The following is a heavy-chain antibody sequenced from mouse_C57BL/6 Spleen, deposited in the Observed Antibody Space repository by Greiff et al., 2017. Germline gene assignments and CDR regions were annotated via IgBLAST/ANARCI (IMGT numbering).Heavy chain of an antibody. CDR1: GYTFTSYW. Sequence: QVQLQQPGAELVKPGASVKLSCKASGYTFTSYWMHWVKQRPGQGLEWIGMIHPNSGSTNYNEKFKSKATLTVDKSSSPAYMQLSSLTSEDSAVYYCARRGDGSSYEFAYWGQGTLVTVSA. J-gene: IGHJ3*01. CDR3: ARRGDGSSYEFAY. D-gene: IGHD1-1*01. V-gene: IGHV1-64*01. CDR2: IHPNSGST.